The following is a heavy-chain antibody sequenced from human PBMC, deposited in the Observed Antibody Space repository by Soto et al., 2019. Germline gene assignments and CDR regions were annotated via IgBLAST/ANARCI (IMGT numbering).Heavy chain of an antibody. CDR2: IYYSGST. J-gene: IGHJ6*02. Sequence: SETLSLTCTVSGGSISSGGYYWSWIRQHPGKGLEWIGYIYYSGSTYYNPSLKSRVTISVDTSKNQFSLKLRSLRSDDTAVYYCARVLYGEPYYYYGMDVWDQGTTVTVSS. V-gene: IGHV4-31*03. D-gene: IGHD4-17*01. CDR3: ARVLYGEPYYYYGMDV. CDR1: GGSISSGGYY.